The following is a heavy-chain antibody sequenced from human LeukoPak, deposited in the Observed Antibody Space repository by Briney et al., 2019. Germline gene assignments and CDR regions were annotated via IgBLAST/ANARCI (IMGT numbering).Heavy chain of an antibody. CDR1: GFTFSSYA. Sequence: PGGSLRLSCAASGFTFSSYAMSWVRQAPGKGLEWVANIKQDGSEKYYVDSVKGRFTTSRDNAKNSLYLQMNSLRAEDTAVYYCAIRGPPYWGQGTLVTVSS. CDR2: IKQDGSEK. J-gene: IGHJ4*02. CDR3: AIRGPPY. V-gene: IGHV3-7*01.